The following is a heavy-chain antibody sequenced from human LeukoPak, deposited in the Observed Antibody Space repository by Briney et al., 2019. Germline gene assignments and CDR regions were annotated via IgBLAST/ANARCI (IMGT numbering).Heavy chain of an antibody. V-gene: IGHV3-23*01. CDR1: GLTFSSYA. J-gene: IGHJ4*02. D-gene: IGHD1-26*01. CDR2: VSDSGGST. CDR3: AKGHSAHGTGFDY. Sequence: GGSLRLSCAASGLTFSSYAMSWVRQAPGKGLDWVLTVSDSGGSTYYADSVKGRFTVSRDNSRDTLYLQMNSLRAEDAAVYYCAKGHSAHGTGFDYWGQGTLVTVSS.